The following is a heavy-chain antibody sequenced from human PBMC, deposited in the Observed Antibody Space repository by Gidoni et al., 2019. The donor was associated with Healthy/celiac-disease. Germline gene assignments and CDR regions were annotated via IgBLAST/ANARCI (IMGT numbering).Heavy chain of an antibody. CDR2: ISWNSGSI. CDR1: GFTFADYA. V-gene: IGHV3-9*01. Sequence: EVQLVESGGGLVQPGRSLRLSCAASGFTFADYAMHWVRQAPGKGLEWVSGISWNSGSIGYADSVKGRFTISRDNAKNSLYLQMNSLRAEDTALYYCAKEAYQITMIVGPLDYWGQGTLVTVSS. J-gene: IGHJ4*02. CDR3: AKEAYQITMIVGPLDY. D-gene: IGHD3-22*01.